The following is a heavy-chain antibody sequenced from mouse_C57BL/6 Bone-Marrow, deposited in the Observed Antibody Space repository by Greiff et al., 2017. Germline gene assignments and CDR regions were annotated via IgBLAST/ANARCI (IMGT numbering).Heavy chain of an antibody. V-gene: IGHV14-4*01. Sequence: VQLQQSGAELVRPGASVKLSCTASGFNIKDDYIHWVKQRPEQGLEWIGWIDPEIGDPEYASKFQGKATITSDTSYNTAYLQLSSLTSEDTAVYYCSSFDGNYFDFWGQGTPLTVAS. CDR3: SSFDGNYFDF. CDR1: GFNIKDDY. J-gene: IGHJ2*01. D-gene: IGHD2-3*01. CDR2: IDPEIGDP.